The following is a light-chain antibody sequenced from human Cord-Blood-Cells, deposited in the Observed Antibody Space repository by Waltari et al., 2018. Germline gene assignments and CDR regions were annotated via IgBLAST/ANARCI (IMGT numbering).Light chain of an antibody. CDR2: EGS. CDR3: CSYAGSSTFLVV. Sequence: QSALTQPASVSGSPGQSITISCTGTSSDVGSYNLVSWYQQHPGKAPKLMIYEGSKRPSGVSNRCSGSKSGNTASLTISGLQAEDEADYYCCSYAGSSTFLVVFGGGTKLTVL. J-gene: IGLJ2*01. V-gene: IGLV2-23*03. CDR1: SSDVGSYNL.